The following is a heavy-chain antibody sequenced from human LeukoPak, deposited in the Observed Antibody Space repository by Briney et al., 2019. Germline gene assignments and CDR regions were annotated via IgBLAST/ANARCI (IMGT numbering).Heavy chain of an antibody. D-gene: IGHD2-2*01. V-gene: IGHV1-2*02. CDR2: INPNSGGT. CDR3: ARVDVVVPAATPYYYYYMDV. J-gene: IGHJ6*03. Sequence: ASVKVSCKASGYTFTGYYMHWVRQAPGQGLEWMGWINPNSGGTNYAQKFQGRVTMTRDTSISTAYMELSRLRSDGTAVYYCARVDVVVPAATPYYYYYMDVWGKGTTVTVSS. CDR1: GYTFTGYY.